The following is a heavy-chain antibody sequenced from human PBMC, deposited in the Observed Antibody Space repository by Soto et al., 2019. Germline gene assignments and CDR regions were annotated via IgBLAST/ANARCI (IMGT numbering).Heavy chain of an antibody. Sequence: GGSLRLSCATSGFTFDNAWMNWVRQAPGKGLEWVGRIKSKTEGETTDYAAPVKGRFTISRDDSKNTLYLQLNSLKTENTAVYYCITYDLWSGYPPEYWGPGTLVTVSS. V-gene: IGHV3-15*07. CDR2: IKSKTEGETT. D-gene: IGHD3-3*01. CDR3: ITYDLWSGYPPEY. CDR1: GFTFDNAW. J-gene: IGHJ4*02.